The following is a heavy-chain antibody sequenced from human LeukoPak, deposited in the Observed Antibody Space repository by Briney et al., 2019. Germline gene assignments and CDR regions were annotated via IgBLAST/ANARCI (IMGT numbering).Heavy chain of an antibody. CDR1: GFTFNTYT. D-gene: IGHD3-22*01. CDR2: IWYDGSNK. CDR3: ARSPTPYYYDSSGYYPDY. J-gene: IGHJ4*02. Sequence: GGSLRLSCAASGFTFNTYTMNWVRQAPGKGLEWVAVIWYDGSNKYFADSVKGRFTISRDNSKNTLYLQMNSLRAEDTAVYYCARSPTPYYYDSSGYYPDYWGQGTLVTVSS. V-gene: IGHV3-33*08.